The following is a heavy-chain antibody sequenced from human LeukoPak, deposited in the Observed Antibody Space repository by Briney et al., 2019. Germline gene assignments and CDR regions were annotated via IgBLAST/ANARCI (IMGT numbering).Heavy chain of an antibody. J-gene: IGHJ3*02. CDR3: AAYERAFDI. Sequence: GXXXXLSCAASGFTFSSYGMHWVRQAPGKGLEWVAFIRYDGSNKYYADSVKGRFTISRDNDKKTLYLQMNSLRAEDPAVYYCAAYERAFDIWGQGTMVTVSS. D-gene: IGHD3-3*01. V-gene: IGHV3-30*02. CDR1: GFTFSSYG. CDR2: IRYDGSNK.